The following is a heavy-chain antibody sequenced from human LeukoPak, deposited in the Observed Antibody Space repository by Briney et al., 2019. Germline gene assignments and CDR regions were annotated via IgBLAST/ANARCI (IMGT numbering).Heavy chain of an antibody. J-gene: IGHJ4*02. CDR3: ARDLYSQY. CDR1: GFTLSAHW. V-gene: IGHV3-7*01. CDR2: IKEDGSEK. D-gene: IGHD2-21*01. Sequence: PGGSLRLSCAASGFTLSAHWMSWVRQAPGKGLEWAANIKEDGSEKYYVDSVKGRFTISRDIAKNSLYLQMNSLRAEDTAVYYCARDLYSQYWGQGTLVTVSS.